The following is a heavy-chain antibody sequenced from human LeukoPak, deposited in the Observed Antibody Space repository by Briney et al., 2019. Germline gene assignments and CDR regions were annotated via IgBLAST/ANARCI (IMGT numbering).Heavy chain of an antibody. CDR3: GKAVVVPAADDY. V-gene: IGHV1-18*01. J-gene: IGHJ4*02. D-gene: IGHD2-2*01. CDR1: GYTFTSYG. CDR2: ISAYNGNT. Sequence: ASVKVSCKASGYTFTSYGISWVRHAPGQGLEWMGLISAYNGNTNYAQKLQGRVTMTTDTSTSTAYMELRSLRSDDTAVYDGGKAVVVPAADDYCGQETLVTVSS.